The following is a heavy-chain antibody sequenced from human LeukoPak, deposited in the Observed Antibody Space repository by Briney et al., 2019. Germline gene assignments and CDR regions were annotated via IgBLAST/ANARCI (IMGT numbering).Heavy chain of an antibody. CDR2: IWYDGSNI. V-gene: IGHV3-33*01. Sequence: PGGSLRLSCAASGFTFSSYGMHWVRQAPGKGLDWVAVIWYDGSNIYHGDSVKGRFTVSRDNSKNTLYLQMNSLRAEDTAVYYCARASETYYFDSWGQGTLVTVSS. J-gene: IGHJ4*02. D-gene: IGHD1-26*01. CDR1: GFTFSSYG. CDR3: ARASETYYFDS.